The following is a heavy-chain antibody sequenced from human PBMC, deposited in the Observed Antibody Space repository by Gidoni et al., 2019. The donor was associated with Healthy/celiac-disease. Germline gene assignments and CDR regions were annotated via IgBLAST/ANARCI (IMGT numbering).Heavy chain of an antibody. V-gene: IGHV1-46*01. CDR2: INPSGGST. D-gene: IGHD6-6*01. J-gene: IGHJ5*02. Sequence: QVQLVQSGAEVKKPGASVKVSCQASGYTFTSYYMHWVRQAPGQGLEWMGIINPSGGSTSYAQKFQGRVTMTRDTSTSTVYMELSSLRSEDTAVYYCARESRHTYSSSRWFDPWGQGTLVTVSS. CDR3: ARESRHTYSSSRWFDP. CDR1: GYTFTSYY.